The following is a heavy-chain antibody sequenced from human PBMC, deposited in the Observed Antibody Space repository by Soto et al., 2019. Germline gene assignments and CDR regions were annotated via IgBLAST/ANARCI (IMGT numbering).Heavy chain of an antibody. V-gene: IGHV4-39*02. Sequence: QLQLQESGPGLVKPSETLSLTCTVSGGSISSSSYYWGWIRQPPGKGLEWIGSIYYSGSTYYNPSLKSRVTISVDTSKNQFSLKLSSVTAADTAVYYCAREGPSSGWTIYWYFDLWGRGTLVTVSS. CDR2: IYYSGST. D-gene: IGHD6-19*01. CDR3: AREGPSSGWTIYWYFDL. CDR1: GGSISSSSYY. J-gene: IGHJ2*01.